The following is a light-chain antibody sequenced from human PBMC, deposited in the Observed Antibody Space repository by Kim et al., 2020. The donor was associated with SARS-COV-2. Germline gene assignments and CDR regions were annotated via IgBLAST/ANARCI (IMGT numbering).Light chain of an antibody. V-gene: IGLV2-18*02. CDR2: GVT. CDR1: SSDVDDDH. Sequence: QSVTISCTGPSSDVDDDHVSWYQQHPGTAPKLLIYGVTHRPSGVPDRFSGSKSGNTASLTISGLRAEDEAEYYCSSYTSTLTWVFGGGTQLTVL. CDR3: SSYTSTLTWV. J-gene: IGLJ3*02.